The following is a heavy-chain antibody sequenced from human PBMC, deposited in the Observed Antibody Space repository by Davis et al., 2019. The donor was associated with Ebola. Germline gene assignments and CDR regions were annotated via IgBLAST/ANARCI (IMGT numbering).Heavy chain of an antibody. Sequence: PGGSLRLSCAASGFTFSSYAMSWVRQAPGKGLEWVSAISGSGHSTYYADSVKGRFTISRDNSKNTLYLQMNSLKTEDTAVYYCTSGYSSGWDDYWGQGTLVTVSS. CDR1: GFTFSSYA. CDR2: ISGSGHST. CDR3: TSGYSSGWDDY. J-gene: IGHJ4*02. D-gene: IGHD6-19*01. V-gene: IGHV3-23*01.